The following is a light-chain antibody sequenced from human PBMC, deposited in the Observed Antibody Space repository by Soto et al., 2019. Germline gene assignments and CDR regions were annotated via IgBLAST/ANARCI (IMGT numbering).Light chain of an antibody. J-gene: IGKJ1*01. CDR2: AAS. CDR1: QGISTY. Sequence: DIQLTQSPSFLSASVGDRVTITCRASQGISTYLAWCQQKPGKAPKLLIYAASTLQSGVPSRFSGSGSGTEFTLTISSLQPEDFATYYCQQFNSYPRTFGQGTKVEIK. V-gene: IGKV1-9*01. CDR3: QQFNSYPRT.